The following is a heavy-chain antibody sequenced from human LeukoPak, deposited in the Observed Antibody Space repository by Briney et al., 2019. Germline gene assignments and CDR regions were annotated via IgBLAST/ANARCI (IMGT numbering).Heavy chain of an antibody. Sequence: GGSLRLSCAASGFTFSNAWMSWVRQAPGKGLEWVGRIKSKTDGGTTDYAAPVKGRFTISRDDSKNTLYLQMNSLKTEDTAVYYCTTDTYGDYSYWYFDHWGRGTLVTVSS. J-gene: IGHJ2*01. V-gene: IGHV3-15*01. CDR1: GFTFSNAW. CDR3: TTDTYGDYSYWYFDH. D-gene: IGHD4-17*01. CDR2: IKSKTDGGTT.